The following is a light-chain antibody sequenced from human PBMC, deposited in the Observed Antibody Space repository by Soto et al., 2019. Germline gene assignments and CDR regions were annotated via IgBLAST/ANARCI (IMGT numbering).Light chain of an antibody. CDR2: DAS. CDR1: QSFTDW. J-gene: IGKJ1*01. Sequence: DIQMTQSPSTLSASVGDRVTIACRASQSFTDWLAWYQQKPGKAPKLLIYDASTLESGVPSRFSGTGSGTEFTLNISSLQPDDFATYYCQQYNDYLWTFGQGTKVEIK. CDR3: QQYNDYLWT. V-gene: IGKV1-5*01.